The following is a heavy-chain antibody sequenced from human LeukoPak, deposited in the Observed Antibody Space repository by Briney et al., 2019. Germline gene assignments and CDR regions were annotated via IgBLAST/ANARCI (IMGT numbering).Heavy chain of an antibody. CDR1: GDSISSYY. D-gene: IGHD3-3*01. V-gene: IGHV4-59*01. Sequence: SETLSLTCTVSGDSISSYYWSWIRQPPGKGLEWIGYMYYSGSTNYNPSLKSRVTISVDTSKNQFSLKLSSVTAADTAVYYCARAPLSSAYLHYYSMDAWGKGTTVTVSS. J-gene: IGHJ6*03. CDR3: ARAPLSSAYLHYYSMDA. CDR2: MYYSGST.